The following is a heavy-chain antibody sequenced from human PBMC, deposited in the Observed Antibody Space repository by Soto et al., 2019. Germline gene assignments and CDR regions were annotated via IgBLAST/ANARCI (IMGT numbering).Heavy chain of an antibody. CDR3: ARTRGSAVYFYFYGLDV. D-gene: IGHD3-10*01. Sequence: LQESGPGLVKPSETLSLTCSISGGSINGNNYSWGWIRQPPGRGLEWIGNTYSSGGAYYDPSFKSSASISVDTSKSQVFLKLTSVTAADTAIYYCARTRGSAVYFYFYGLDVWGHGTTVTVSS. CDR1: GGSINGNNYS. V-gene: IGHV4-39*07. CDR2: TYSSGGA. J-gene: IGHJ6*02.